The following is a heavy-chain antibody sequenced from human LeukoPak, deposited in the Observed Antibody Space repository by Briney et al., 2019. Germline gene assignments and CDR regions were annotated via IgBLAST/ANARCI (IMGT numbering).Heavy chain of an antibody. J-gene: IGHJ4*02. CDR1: GFTFSSYW. V-gene: IGHV3-74*01. Sequence: GGSLRLSCAASGFTFSSYWMHWVRQAPGKGLVWVSRINSDGTSTSYADSVKGRFTISRDNAKNTLYLQMNSLRAEDTAVYYCARDDYGGGFDYWGQGTLVTVSS. CDR3: ARDDYGGGFDY. D-gene: IGHD4-23*01. CDR2: INSDGTST.